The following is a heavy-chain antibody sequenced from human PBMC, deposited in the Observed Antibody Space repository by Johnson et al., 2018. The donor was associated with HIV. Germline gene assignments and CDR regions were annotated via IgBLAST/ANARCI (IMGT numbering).Heavy chain of an antibody. CDR3: ARELPKNTGYSSSWYRGFGGAFDI. CDR1: GFTFSTYA. J-gene: IGHJ3*02. Sequence: VQLVESGGGVVQPGRSLRLSCAASGFTFSTYAIHWVRQAPGKGLEWVAIISYDGSTKYYVDSVKGRFTISRDNAKNSLYLQMNSLRAEDTAVYYCARELPKNTGYSSSWYRGFGGAFDIWGQGTMVTVSS. D-gene: IGHD6-13*01. V-gene: IGHV3-30-3*01. CDR2: ISYDGSTK.